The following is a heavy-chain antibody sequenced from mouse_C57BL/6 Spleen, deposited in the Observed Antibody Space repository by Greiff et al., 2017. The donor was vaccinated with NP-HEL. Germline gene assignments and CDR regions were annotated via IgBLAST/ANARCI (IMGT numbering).Heavy chain of an antibody. CDR3: ARGDYGSPWYFDV. V-gene: IGHV14-3*01. D-gene: IGHD1-1*01. Sequence: EVKLVGSVAELVRPGASVKLSCTASGFNIKNTYMHWVKQRPEQGLEWIGRIDPANGNTKYAPKFQGKATITADTSSNTAYLQLSSLTSEDTAIYYCARGDYGSPWYFDVWGTGTTVTVSS. J-gene: IGHJ1*03. CDR2: IDPANGNT. CDR1: GFNIKNTY.